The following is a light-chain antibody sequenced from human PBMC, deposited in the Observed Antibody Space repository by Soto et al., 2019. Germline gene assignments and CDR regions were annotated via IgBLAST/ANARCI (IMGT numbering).Light chain of an antibody. CDR1: QSVSSSY. CDR2: GAS. CDR3: HQFGSSPET. Sequence: EIVLTQSPGTLSLSPGERATLSCRASQSVSSSYLAWYQQKPGQAPRLLIYGASHRATGIPDRFSGSGSGTDFTLTIGRLEPEDFAVYYCHQFGSSPETFGQGTKLEIK. J-gene: IGKJ2*01. V-gene: IGKV3-20*01.